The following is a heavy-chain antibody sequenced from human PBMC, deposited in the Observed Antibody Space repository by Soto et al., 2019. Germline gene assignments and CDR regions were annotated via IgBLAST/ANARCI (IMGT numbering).Heavy chain of an antibody. CDR3: AKEVYYDSSGYSRPSGMDV. Sequence: EVQLLESGGGLVQPGGSLRLSCAASGFTFSSYAMSWVRQAPGKGLEWVSAISGSGGSTYYADSVKGRFTISRDNSKNTLYLQMNSLRAEDTAVYYCAKEVYYDSSGYSRPSGMDVWGQGTTVTGSS. J-gene: IGHJ6*02. V-gene: IGHV3-23*01. CDR1: GFTFSSYA. CDR2: ISGSGGST. D-gene: IGHD3-22*01.